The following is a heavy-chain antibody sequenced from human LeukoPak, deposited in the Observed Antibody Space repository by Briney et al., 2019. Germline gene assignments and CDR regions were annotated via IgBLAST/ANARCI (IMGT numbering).Heavy chain of an antibody. Sequence: GRSLRLSCGVSEFTFDDYVIHWVRQGPGKGLEWVAAMSWTSGSIAYADSVKGRFNIFRDNAQSSLYLQMNSLRAEDTAFYYCARSSGSYDGYYGVEVRGQGTTVIVSS. CDR2: MSWTSGSI. CDR3: ARSSGSYDGYYGVEV. CDR1: EFTFDDYV. J-gene: IGHJ6*02. D-gene: IGHD6-19*01. V-gene: IGHV3-9*01.